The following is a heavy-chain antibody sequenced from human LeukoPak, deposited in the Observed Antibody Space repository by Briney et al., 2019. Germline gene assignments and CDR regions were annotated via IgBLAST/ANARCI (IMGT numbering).Heavy chain of an antibody. CDR1: GGSFSGYY. CDR3: ARGHYDFWSGAYYFDY. Sequence: PSETLSLTCAVYGGSFSGYYWCWIRQPPGKGLEWFGEINHSGSTNYNPSLKSRVTISVDRSKNQFSLKLSSVTAADTAVYYCARGHYDFWSGAYYFDYWGQGTLVTVSS. D-gene: IGHD3-3*01. J-gene: IGHJ4*02. V-gene: IGHV4-34*01. CDR2: INHSGST.